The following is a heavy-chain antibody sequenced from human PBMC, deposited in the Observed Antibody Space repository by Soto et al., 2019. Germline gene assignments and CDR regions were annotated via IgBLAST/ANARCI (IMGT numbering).Heavy chain of an antibody. CDR1: GFTFSRYA. J-gene: IGHJ2*01. D-gene: IGHD1-1*01. CDR2: IVGTGYTS. V-gene: IGHV3-23*01. CDR3: AKDGTPSINSYIDL. Sequence: GGSLRLSCAASGFTFSRYAMSWVRQAPGMELEWVSAIVGTGYTSYCADSVKGRFTISRDNSKNTLYLQMNSLRAEDTAIYYCAKDGTPSINSYIDLWGRGNLVTVSS.